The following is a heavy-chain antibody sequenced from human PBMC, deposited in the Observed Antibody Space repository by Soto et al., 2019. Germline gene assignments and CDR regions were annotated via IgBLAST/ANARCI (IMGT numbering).Heavy chain of an antibody. J-gene: IGHJ4*02. D-gene: IGHD2-21*01. CDR1: GFTFSSYW. CDR2: MNMDGNRI. V-gene: IGHV3-74*01. Sequence: EVQLVESGGGLVQPGGSLRLSCAASGFTFSSYWMHWVRQAPGKGLEWVSRMNMDGNRISYVDSVKGRCTISRDNAKNTFYMEMDSARVEDTAVYYCVRGDGDGYDCHGYLGRHWGQGSLVTVSS. CDR3: VRGDGDGYDCHGYLGRH.